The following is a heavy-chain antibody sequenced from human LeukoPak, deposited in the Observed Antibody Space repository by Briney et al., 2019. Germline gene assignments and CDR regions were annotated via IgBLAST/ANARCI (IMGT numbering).Heavy chain of an antibody. CDR2: ISSSSSYI. CDR3: ARAVNYGDFPQRYGMDV. J-gene: IGHJ6*02. CDR1: GFTFSRYS. Sequence: PGGSLRLSCAGSGFTFSRYSMTWVRQAPGKGLEWVSSISSSSSYIYYADSVKGRFTISRDNAKNSLYLQMNSLRAEDTAVYYCARAVNYGDFPQRYGMDVWGQGTTVTVSS. V-gene: IGHV3-21*01. D-gene: IGHD4-17*01.